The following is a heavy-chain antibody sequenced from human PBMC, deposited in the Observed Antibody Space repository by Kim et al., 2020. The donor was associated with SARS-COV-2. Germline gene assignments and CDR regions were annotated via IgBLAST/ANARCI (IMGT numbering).Heavy chain of an antibody. CDR2: INPNNGGT. V-gene: IGHV1-2*02. CDR3: ARFYGSGSYRPYDSDYFDY. Sequence: ASVKVSCKASGYTFTGYYMHWVRQAPGQGLEWMGWINPNNGGTKYAQKFQGRVTLTRDTSINTAYMELSRLRFDDTAVYYCARFYGSGSYRPYDSDYFDYWGQGTLVTVSS. D-gene: IGHD3-10*01. J-gene: IGHJ4*02. CDR1: GYTFTGYY.